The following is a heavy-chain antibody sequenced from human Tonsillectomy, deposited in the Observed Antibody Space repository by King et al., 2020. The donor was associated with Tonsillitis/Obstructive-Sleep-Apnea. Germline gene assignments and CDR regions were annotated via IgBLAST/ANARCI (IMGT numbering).Heavy chain of an antibody. CDR2: IRSKAYGGTT. CDR3: TREGITIFGVVIDHYFDY. D-gene: IGHD3-3*01. CDR1: GFSFGDYT. Sequence: VQLVESGGGLVKPGRSLRLSCTASGFSFGDYTMSWFRQAPGKGLEWVTFIRSKAYGGTTEYAASVKGRLTISRDDSKSIAYLQMNSLKTEDTAVYYCTREGITIFGVVIDHYFDYWGQGTLVTVSS. V-gene: IGHV3-49*05. J-gene: IGHJ4*02.